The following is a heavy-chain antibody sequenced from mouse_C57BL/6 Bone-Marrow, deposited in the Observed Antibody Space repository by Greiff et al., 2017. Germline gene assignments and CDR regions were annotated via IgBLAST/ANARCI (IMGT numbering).Heavy chain of an antibody. CDR2: IDPENGDT. Sequence: VQLQQSGAELVRPGASVKLSCTASGFNIKDDYMHWVKQRPEQGLEWIGWIDPENGDTEYASKFQGKATITADTSSNTAYLQRSSLTSEDTAVYYCTTHYGSSYYFDYWGQGTTLTVSS. CDR1: GFNIKDDY. V-gene: IGHV14-4*01. D-gene: IGHD1-1*01. CDR3: TTHYGSSYYFDY. J-gene: IGHJ2*01.